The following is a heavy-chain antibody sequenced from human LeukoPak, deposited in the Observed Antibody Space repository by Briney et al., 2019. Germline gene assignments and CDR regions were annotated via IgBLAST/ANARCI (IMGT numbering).Heavy chain of an antibody. D-gene: IGHD4-23*01. CDR2: ISSSSSTI. J-gene: IGHJ6*04. CDR1: GFTFSSYS. CDR3: ARDVGGSRVMDV. Sequence: AGGSLRLSCAASGFTFSSYSMNWVRQAPGKGLEWVSYISSSSSTIYYADSVKGRFTISRDNAKNSLYLQMNSLRAEDTAVYYCARDVGGSRVMDVWGKGTTVTVSP. V-gene: IGHV3-48*01.